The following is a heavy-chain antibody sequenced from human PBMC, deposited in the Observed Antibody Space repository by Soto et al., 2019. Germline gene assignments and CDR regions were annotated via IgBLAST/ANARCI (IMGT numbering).Heavy chain of an antibody. Sequence: SETLYLTCTVSGGSISSYYWSWLRQPPGKGLEWIGYMYNTGNTIYNPSLKSRVTISVDTSKNQFSLKLNSVTAADTAVYYCARDLWGYCGADCYPLDVWGQGTTVTVSS. CDR3: ARDLWGYCGADCYPLDV. CDR2: MYNTGNT. J-gene: IGHJ6*02. D-gene: IGHD2-21*02. CDR1: GGSISSYY. V-gene: IGHV4-59*01.